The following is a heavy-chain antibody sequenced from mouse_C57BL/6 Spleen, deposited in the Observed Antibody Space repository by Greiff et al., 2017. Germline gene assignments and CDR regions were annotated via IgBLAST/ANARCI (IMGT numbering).Heavy chain of an antibody. Sequence: VQLQQSGPELVKPGASVKMSCKASGYTFTDYNMHWVKQSHGKSLERIGYINPNNGGTSYNQKFKGKATLTVNKSSSTAYIELRSLTSEDSAVYYCARGEWDRGYFDVWGTGTTVTVSS. CDR2: INPNNGGT. D-gene: IGHD4-1*01. CDR3: ARGEWDRGYFDV. CDR1: GYTFTDYN. J-gene: IGHJ1*03. V-gene: IGHV1-22*01.